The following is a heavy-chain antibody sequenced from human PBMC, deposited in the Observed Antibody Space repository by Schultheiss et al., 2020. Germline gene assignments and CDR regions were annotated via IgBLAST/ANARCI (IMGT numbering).Heavy chain of an antibody. Sequence: SETLSLTCTVSGGSISSSSYYWSWIRQPPGKGLEWIGSIYHSGSTNYNPSLKSRVTISVDTSKNQFSLKLFSVTAADTAVYYGARAHWQQLPTSLYYWGQGTLVTVSS. V-gene: IGHV4-39*07. CDR1: GGSISSSSYY. CDR3: ARAHWQQLPTSLYY. J-gene: IGHJ4*02. D-gene: IGHD6-13*01. CDR2: IYHSGST.